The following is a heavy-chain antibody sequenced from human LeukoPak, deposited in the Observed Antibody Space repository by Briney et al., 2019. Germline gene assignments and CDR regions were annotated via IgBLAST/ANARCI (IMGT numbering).Heavy chain of an antibody. CDR3: ANRHSYCSGGSCYSPVDAFDI. CDR2: ISHDGSNK. J-gene: IGHJ3*02. D-gene: IGHD2-15*01. V-gene: IGHV3-30*18. CDR1: GFTFSSYG. Sequence: GRSLRLSCAASGFTFSSYGMHWVRQAPGKGLEWVAVISHDGSNKYYADSVKGRFTISRDNSKNTLYLQMNSLRAEDTAVYYCANRHSYCSGGSCYSPVDAFDIWGQGTMVTVSS.